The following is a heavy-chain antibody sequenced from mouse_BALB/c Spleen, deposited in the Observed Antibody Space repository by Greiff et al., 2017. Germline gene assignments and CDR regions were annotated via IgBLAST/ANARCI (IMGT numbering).Heavy chain of an antibody. CDR1: GYSFTGYY. J-gene: IGHJ4*01. CDR3: AREKYSNYEAMDY. CDR2: INPYNGAT. D-gene: IGHD2-5*01. V-gene: IGHV1-31*01. Sequence: VQLQQSGPELVKPGASVKISCKASGYSFTGYYMHWVKQSHVKSLEWIGRINPYNGATSYNQNFKDKASLTVDKSSSTAYMELHSLTSEDSAVYYCAREKYSNYEAMDYWGQGTSVTVSA.